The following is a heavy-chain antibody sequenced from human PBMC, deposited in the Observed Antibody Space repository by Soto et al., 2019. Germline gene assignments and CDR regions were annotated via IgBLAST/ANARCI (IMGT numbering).Heavy chain of an antibody. V-gene: IGHV3-23*01. J-gene: IGHJ4*02. CDR3: AKERRRPPAREESSGWYDDY. D-gene: IGHD6-19*01. CDR1: GFTFSSYA. CDR2: ISGSGGST. Sequence: GGSLRLSCAASGFTFSSYAMSWVRQAPGKGLEWVSAISGSGGSTYYPDSVKGRFTISRDNSKNTLYLQMNSLRAEDTAVYYCAKERRRPPAREESSGWYDDYWGQGTLVTVSS.